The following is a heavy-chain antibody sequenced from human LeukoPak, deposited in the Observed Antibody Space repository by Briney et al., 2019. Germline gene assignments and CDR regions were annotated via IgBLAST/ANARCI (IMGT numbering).Heavy chain of an antibody. V-gene: IGHV3-23*01. CDR2: ISGSGRTT. J-gene: IGHJ4*02. Sequence: PGGSLRLSCAASGFTFSNYAMSWVRRAPGKGLEWVSAISGSGRTTYYADSVKGRFTISRDNSKNTLYLQMNSLRAEDTAVYYCAKYPHIVVLTSIIFFWVEGTLVSVSS. CDR1: GFTFSNYA. D-gene: IGHD2-21*02. CDR3: AKYPHIVVLTSIIFF.